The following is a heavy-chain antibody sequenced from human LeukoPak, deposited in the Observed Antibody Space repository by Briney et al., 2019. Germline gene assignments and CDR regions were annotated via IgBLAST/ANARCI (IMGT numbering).Heavy chain of an antibody. CDR3: AREDCSSTSCYAGYYYMDV. V-gene: IGHV4-61*02. CDR1: GGSISSGSYY. D-gene: IGHD2-2*01. CDR2: IYTSGST. J-gene: IGHJ6*03. Sequence: PSQTLSLTCTVSGGSISSGSYYWSWIRQPAGKGLEWIGRIYTSGSTNYNPSLKSRVTMSVDTSKNQFSLKLSSVTAADTAVYYCAREDCSSTSCYAGYYYMDVWGKGTTVTISS.